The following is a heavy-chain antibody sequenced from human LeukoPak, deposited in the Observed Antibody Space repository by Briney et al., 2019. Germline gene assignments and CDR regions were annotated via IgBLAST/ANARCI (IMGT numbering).Heavy chain of an antibody. V-gene: IGHV1-69*01. J-gene: IGHJ4*02. CDR2: IIPIFGTA. Sequence: GSSVKVSCKASGGTFSSYAISWVRQAPGQGLEWMRGIIPIFGTANYAQKFQGRVTITADESTSTAYMELSSLRSEDTAVYYCARGRLIAAAGTSFDYWGQGTLVTVSS. D-gene: IGHD6-13*01. CDR1: GGTFSSYA. CDR3: ARGRLIAAAGTSFDY.